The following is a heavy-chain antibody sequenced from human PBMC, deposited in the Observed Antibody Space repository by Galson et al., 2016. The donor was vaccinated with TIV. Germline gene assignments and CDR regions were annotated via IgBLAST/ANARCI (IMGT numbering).Heavy chain of an antibody. J-gene: IGHJ6*02. CDR3: VTDRNTALDTYHAYYGMDA. CDR2: INPLLGTV. V-gene: IGHV1-69*13. D-gene: IGHD5-18*01. Sequence: SVKVSCKASGDTFSMIVFNWVRQAPGQGLDWMGGINPLLGTVNNAQKFQGRVTFTADESRSAAYMELSSLKSEDTAIYYCVTDRNTALDTYHAYYGMDAWGQGTAVIVSS. CDR1: GDTFSMIV.